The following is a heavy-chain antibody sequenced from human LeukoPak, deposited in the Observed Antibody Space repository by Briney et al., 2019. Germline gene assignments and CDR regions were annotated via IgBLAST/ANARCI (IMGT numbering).Heavy chain of an antibody. D-gene: IGHD5-18*01. CDR2: MSQTGDR. V-gene: IGHV4-38-2*01. J-gene: IGHJ4*02. CDR3: ARDSRGYFYAQIDY. CDR1: GYSIGTGYY. Sequence: SETLSLTCDVSGYSIGTGYYWGWIRQPPGKGLEWIGSMSQTGDRYYNPSLKDRVTISVDTSKHQFSLNLTSVTAADTAVYYCARDSRGYFYAQIDYWGQGTLVTVSS.